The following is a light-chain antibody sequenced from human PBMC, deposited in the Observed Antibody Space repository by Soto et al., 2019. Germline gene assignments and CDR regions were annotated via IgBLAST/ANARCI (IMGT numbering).Light chain of an antibody. J-gene: IGKJ4*01. CDR1: QAIRND. CDR2: AAS. Sequence: AIPMTQSPSSLSASVGDRVTITCRASQAIRNDLAWYQQRPGRVPKLLIYAASTLHSGVPSRFSGSGSGTDFTLTISSLQPEDFATYYCLQDYNDPLTFGGGTKLEI. CDR3: LQDYNDPLT. V-gene: IGKV1-6*01.